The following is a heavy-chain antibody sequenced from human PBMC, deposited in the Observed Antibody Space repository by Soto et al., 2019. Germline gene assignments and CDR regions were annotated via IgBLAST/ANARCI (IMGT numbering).Heavy chain of an antibody. CDR1: GGSISSGDYY. J-gene: IGHJ4*02. CDR2: IYSSGST. V-gene: IGHV4-30-4*01. Sequence: QVQLQESGPGLVKPSQTLSLTCTVSGGSISSGDYYWSWIRQPPGKGLEWIGYIYSSGSTYYNPSLKSRVTISVDSSKNQFSLKLSSVTAADTAVYYCARVSAMIVVVIDYWGQGTLVTVSS. D-gene: IGHD3-22*01. CDR3: ARVSAMIVVVIDY.